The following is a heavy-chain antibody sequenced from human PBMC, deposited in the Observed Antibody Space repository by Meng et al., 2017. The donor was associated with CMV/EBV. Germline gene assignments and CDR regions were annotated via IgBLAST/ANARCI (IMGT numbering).Heavy chain of an antibody. CDR3: ARDIRVGWELRINAFDI. CDR2: INSDGSST. D-gene: IGHD1-26*01. V-gene: IGHV3-74*01. Sequence: GESLKISCAASGFTFSSYWMHWVRQAPGKGLVWVSRINSDGSSTSYADSVKGRFTISRDNAKNSLYLQMNSLRAEDTAVYYCARDIRVGWELRINAFDIWGQGTMVTVSS. J-gene: IGHJ3*02. CDR1: GFTFSSYW.